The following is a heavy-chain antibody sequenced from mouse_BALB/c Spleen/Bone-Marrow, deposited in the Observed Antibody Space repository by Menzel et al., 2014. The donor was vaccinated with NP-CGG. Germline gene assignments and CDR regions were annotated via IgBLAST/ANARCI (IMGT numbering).Heavy chain of an antibody. CDR3: ARDRDYGNYGWFAY. V-gene: IGHV2-9*02. D-gene: IGHD2-1*01. Sequence: VQRVESGPGLVSPSQRLSIPCTVSGFSLTSYGLHWVRQPPGKGLEWLGVIWAGGSTNYNSALMSRLSISKDNSKGQVFLKMNSLQTDDTAMYYCARDRDYGNYGWFAYWGQGTLVTVSA. CDR2: IWAGGST. J-gene: IGHJ3*01. CDR1: GFSLTSYG.